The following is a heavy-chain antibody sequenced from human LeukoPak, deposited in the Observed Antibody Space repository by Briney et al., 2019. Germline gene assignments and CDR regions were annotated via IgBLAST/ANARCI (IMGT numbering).Heavy chain of an antibody. CDR1: GGSISSSTYY. CDR3: AGRWEAGRSDY. CDR2: IYYSGST. J-gene: IGHJ4*02. V-gene: IGHV4-39*07. D-gene: IGHD1-26*01. Sequence: PSETLSLTCTVSGGSISSSTYYWGWIRQPPGKGLEWIGNIYYSGSTYYNPSLKSRVTISLDTSKNQFSLKLSSVTAADTAVYYCAGRWEAGRSDYWGQGTLVTVSS.